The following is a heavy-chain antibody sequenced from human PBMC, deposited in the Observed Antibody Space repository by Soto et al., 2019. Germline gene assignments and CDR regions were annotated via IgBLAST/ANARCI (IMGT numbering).Heavy chain of an antibody. D-gene: IGHD3-10*01. J-gene: IGHJ5*02. CDR3: ARDRVRGSRTYAGFDP. Sequence: QVQLQESGPGLVKPSQTLSLTCTVSGDSISSSDYYWSWIRQPPGKGLEWIGYIYYTGNTYYNPSLKSRVTITMDTSKNQLSLKLSSVTAADTAVYLCARDRVRGSRTYAGFDPWGQGTLVTVSS. V-gene: IGHV4-30-4*01. CDR1: GDSISSSDYY. CDR2: IYYTGNT.